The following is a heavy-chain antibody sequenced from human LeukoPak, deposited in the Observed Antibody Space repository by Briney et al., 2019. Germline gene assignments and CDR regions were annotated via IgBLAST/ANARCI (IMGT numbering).Heavy chain of an antibody. J-gene: IGHJ4*02. CDR2: IYSGGST. CDR1: EITVNRNY. D-gene: IGHD1-14*01. V-gene: IGHV3-53*01. CDR3: ASTGNYYFHY. Sequence: PGGSLRLSCAASEITVNRNYMKWVRQAPGKGLEWVSVIYSGGSTYYADSVKGRFTISRDNTKNTLYLQMNSLRAEDTAVYYCASTGNYYFHYWGQGTLVTVSS.